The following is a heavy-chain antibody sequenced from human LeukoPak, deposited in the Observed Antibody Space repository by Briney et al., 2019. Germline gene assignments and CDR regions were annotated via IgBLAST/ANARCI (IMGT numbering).Heavy chain of an antibody. D-gene: IGHD6-6*01. CDR3: TTWSSQFDY. J-gene: IGHJ4*02. CDR2: IQSKTDGGTT. V-gene: IGHV3-15*05. Sequence: GGSLRLSCAASGFTFSDAWMTWVRQAPGKGLECVGFIQSKTDGGTTDSAAPVKGRFTVSRDDSKNTLYLQINSLNSEDTAVYYCTTWSSQFDYWGQGTLVTVSS. CDR1: GFTFSDAW.